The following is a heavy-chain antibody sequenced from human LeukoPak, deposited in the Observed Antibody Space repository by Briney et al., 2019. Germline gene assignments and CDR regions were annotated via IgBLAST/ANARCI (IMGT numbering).Heavy chain of an antibody. CDR2: ISYDGSNK. J-gene: IGHJ4*02. D-gene: IGHD2-2*01. Sequence: GGPLRLSCAASGFTFSSYAMHWVRQAPGKGLEWVAVISYDGSNKYYADSVKGRFTISRDNSKNTLYLQMNSLRAEDTAVYYCAKDGFPPRYCSSTSCQEELDYWGQGILVTVSS. V-gene: IGHV3-30-3*01. CDR3: AKDGFPPRYCSSTSCQEELDY. CDR1: GFTFSSYA.